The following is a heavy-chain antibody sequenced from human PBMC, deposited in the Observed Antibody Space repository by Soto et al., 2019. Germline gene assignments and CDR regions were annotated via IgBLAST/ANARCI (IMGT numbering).Heavy chain of an antibody. J-gene: IGHJ4*02. CDR2: IYHSGST. CDR3: ARAEVVTAFFDY. V-gene: IGHV4-31*03. D-gene: IGHD2-21*02. CDR1: GDSISSGGYY. Sequence: QVQLQESGPGLVKPSQTLSLTCTVSGDSISSGGYYWSWIRQHPGKGLEWIGYIYHSGSTYYNPALQSRVTISVDTSKNQFSLKLGSVTAADTAVYYCARAEVVTAFFDYWGQGTLVTVSS.